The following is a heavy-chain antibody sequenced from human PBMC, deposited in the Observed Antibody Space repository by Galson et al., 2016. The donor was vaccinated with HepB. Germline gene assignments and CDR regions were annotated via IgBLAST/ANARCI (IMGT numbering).Heavy chain of an antibody. CDR3: ARKGEGFDP. J-gene: IGHJ5*02. CDR1: GGSISSSSYY. Sequence: SETLSLTCTVSGGSISSSSYYWGWIRQPPGKGLEWIGSISYSGSTYYNSSLKTRVTISVDTSKNQFSLKLSFVTAADTAVYYCARKGEGFDPWGQGTLVTVSS. CDR2: ISYSGST. V-gene: IGHV4-39*01.